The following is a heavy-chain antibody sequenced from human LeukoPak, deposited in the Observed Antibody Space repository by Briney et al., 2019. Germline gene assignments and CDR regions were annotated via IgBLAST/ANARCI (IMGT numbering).Heavy chain of an antibody. Sequence: ASVKVSCEVSGYTLTELSMHWVRQAPGKGLEWMGGFDPEDGETIYAQKFQGRVTMTEDTSTDTAYMELSSLRSEDTAVYYCATDTDRELDFDYWGRGTLVTVSS. V-gene: IGHV1-24*01. CDR1: GYTLTELS. CDR3: ATDTDRELDFDY. J-gene: IGHJ4*02. CDR2: FDPEDGET. D-gene: IGHD1-26*01.